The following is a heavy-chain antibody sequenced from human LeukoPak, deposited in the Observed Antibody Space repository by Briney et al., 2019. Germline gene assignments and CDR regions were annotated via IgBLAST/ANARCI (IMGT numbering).Heavy chain of an antibody. CDR3: ARETMRYCSSTSCYKGEFNY. CDR1: GGTFSSYA. V-gene: IGHV1-69*13. Sequence: SVKVSCKASGGTFSSYAISWVRQAPGQGLEWMGGIIPIFGTANYAQKFQGRVTITADESTSTAYMELSSLRSEDTAVYYCARETMRYCSSTSCYKGEFNYWGQGTLVTVSS. J-gene: IGHJ4*02. CDR2: IIPIFGTA. D-gene: IGHD2-2*02.